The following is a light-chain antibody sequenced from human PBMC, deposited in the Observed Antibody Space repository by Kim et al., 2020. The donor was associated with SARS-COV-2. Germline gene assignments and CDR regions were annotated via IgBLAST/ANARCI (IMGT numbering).Light chain of an antibody. J-gene: IGKJ1*01. V-gene: IGKV3-15*01. CDR3: QQYNNWPPWT. CDR2: GAS. CDR1: QSVSSN. Sequence: SPRERATLPCRASQSVSSNLAWYQQKPGQAPRLLIYGASTRATGIPARFSGSGSGTEFTLTISSLQSEDFAVYYCQQYNNWPPWTFGQGNKVDIK.